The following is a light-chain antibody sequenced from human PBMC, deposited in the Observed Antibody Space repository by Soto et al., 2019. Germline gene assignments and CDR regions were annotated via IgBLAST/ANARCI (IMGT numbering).Light chain of an antibody. V-gene: IGKV1-5*03. J-gene: IGKJ1*01. CDR2: RAS. Sequence: DIQMTQSPSTLSASVGDRVIITCRASQSISSWLAWYQQKPGKAPDLLIYRASTLKTGIPSRFSGSGSGTEFTLTISNLQPDDFATYYCQQYDRASWTFDPGTKVEIK. CDR1: QSISSW. CDR3: QQYDRASWT.